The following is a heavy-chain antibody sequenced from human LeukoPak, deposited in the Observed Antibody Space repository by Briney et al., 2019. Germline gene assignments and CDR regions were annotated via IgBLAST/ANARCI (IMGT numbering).Heavy chain of an antibody. CDR3: AKLKVFLVDAFDI. CDR2: ISYDGSNK. J-gene: IGHJ3*02. V-gene: IGHV3-30*18. Sequence: PGGSLRLSCAASGFTFSSYGMHWVRQAPGKGLEWVAVISYDGSNKYYADSVKGRFTISRDNSKNTLYLQMNSLRAEDTAVYYCAKLKVFLVDAFDIWGQGTMVTVSS. D-gene: IGHD2-8*02. CDR1: GFTFSSYG.